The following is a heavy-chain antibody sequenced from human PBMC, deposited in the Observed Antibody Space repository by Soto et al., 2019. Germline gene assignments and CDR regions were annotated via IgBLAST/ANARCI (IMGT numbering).Heavy chain of an antibody. J-gene: IGHJ4*02. CDR3: ARDYYDSSGYYPRFDY. V-gene: IGHV3-7*04. CDR1: GFTFTSYW. CDR2: IKQEGSEK. Sequence: GGSLRLSCAASGFTFTSYWMSWVRQAPGKGLERVANIKQEGSEKYYVDTVKGRFTISRDNAKNSLYLQMNSLRAEDKAVYYCARDYYDSSGYYPRFDYWGQGTLVTVSS. D-gene: IGHD3-22*01.